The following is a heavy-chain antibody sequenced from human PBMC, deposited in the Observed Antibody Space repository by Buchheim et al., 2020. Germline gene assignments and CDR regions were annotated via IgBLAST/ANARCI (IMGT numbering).Heavy chain of an antibody. CDR3: AGGVGYYAAGTTWSRLNVGMDV. D-gene: IGHD3-10*01. Sequence: QVQLVQSGAEVKEPGASVKVSCRASGFTFTNYGFTWVRQAPGQGLEWMGWISAYNGDTHYAEKLQGRVTMTTETYTSTANMELRSLRSDDTAVYYGAGGVGYYAAGTTWSRLNVGMDVWGQGTT. J-gene: IGHJ6*02. CDR1: GFTFTNYG. CDR2: ISAYNGDT. V-gene: IGHV1-18*01.